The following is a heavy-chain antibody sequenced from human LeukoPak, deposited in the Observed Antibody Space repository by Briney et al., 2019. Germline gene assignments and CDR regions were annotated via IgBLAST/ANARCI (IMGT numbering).Heavy chain of an antibody. V-gene: IGHV1-18*01. CDR2: ISTYNGNT. J-gene: IGHJ4*02. CDR3: ARDRSNYDSSGYFRLFDS. CDR1: GYTFRSHG. Sequence: ASVKVCCKASGYTFRSHGVSWVRQAPGQGLEWVGLISTYNGNTNYAQRFQGRVTMTTDTSTNTAYMELRSLRSDDTAVYYCARDRSNYDSSGYFRLFDSWGQGTLVTVSS. D-gene: IGHD3-22*01.